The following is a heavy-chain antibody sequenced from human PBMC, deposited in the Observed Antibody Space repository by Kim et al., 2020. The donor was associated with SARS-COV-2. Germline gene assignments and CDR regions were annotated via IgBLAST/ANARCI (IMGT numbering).Heavy chain of an antibody. CDR3: ARHLPKRRLWFGELLNDAFDI. J-gene: IGHJ3*02. CDR2: IYYSGST. D-gene: IGHD3-10*01. CDR1: GGSISSSSYY. V-gene: IGHV4-39*01. Sequence: SETLSLTCTVSGGSISSSSYYWGWIRQPPGKGLEWIGSIYYSGSTYYNPSLKSRVTISVDTSKNQFSLKLSSVTAADTAVYYCARHLPKRRLWFGELLNDAFDIWGQGTMVTVSS.